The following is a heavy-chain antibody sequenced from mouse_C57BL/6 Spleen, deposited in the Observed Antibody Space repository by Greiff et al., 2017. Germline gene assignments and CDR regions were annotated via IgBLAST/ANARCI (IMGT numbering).Heavy chain of an antibody. V-gene: IGHV3-6*01. D-gene: IGHD2-3*01. Sequence: DVQLQESGPGLVKPSQSLSLTCSVTGYSITSGYYWNWIRQFPGNKLEWMGYISYDGSNNYNPSLKNRISITRDTSKNQFFLKLNSVTTEDTATYYCARFYDFYFDYWGQGTTLTVSS. CDR2: ISYDGSN. CDR3: ARFYDFYFDY. J-gene: IGHJ2*01. CDR1: GYSITSGYY.